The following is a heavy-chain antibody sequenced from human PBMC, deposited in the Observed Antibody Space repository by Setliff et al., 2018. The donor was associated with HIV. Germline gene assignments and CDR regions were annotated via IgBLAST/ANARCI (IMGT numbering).Heavy chain of an antibody. CDR1: GGSITGYY. V-gene: IGHV4-4*07. D-gene: IGHD5-12*01. Sequence: SETLSLTCSVSGGSITGYYWSWIRQPAGKDMEWIGRSGDTIYNPSLKSRVTMSVDTSKNQFSLRLSSVTAADTAVYYCVGGLRSRSQGHFDYWGQGTLVTVSS. CDR2: SGDT. CDR3: VGGLRSRSQGHFDY. J-gene: IGHJ4*02.